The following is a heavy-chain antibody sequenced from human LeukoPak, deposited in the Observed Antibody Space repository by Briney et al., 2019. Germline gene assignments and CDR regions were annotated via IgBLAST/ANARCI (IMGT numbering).Heavy chain of an antibody. Sequence: PGGSLRLSCAASGFTFDNYAMHWVRQAPGKGLEWLSIISWNSGYIGYADSVKGRFTISRDNAKKSLDLQMNSLRAEGTAFYYCAKVRGTYSSGYFFDYWGREPWSPSPQ. J-gene: IGHJ4*02. V-gene: IGHV3-9*01. CDR3: AKVRGTYSSGYFFDY. CDR1: GFTFDNYA. D-gene: IGHD6-19*01. CDR2: ISWNSGYI.